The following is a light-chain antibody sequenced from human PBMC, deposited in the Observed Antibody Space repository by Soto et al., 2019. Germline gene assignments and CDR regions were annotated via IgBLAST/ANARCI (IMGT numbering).Light chain of an antibody. J-gene: IGKJ2*01. Sequence: AIQMTQSPSSLSASVGDRVTITCRSSQGIGNELGWYQHKPGKAPKLVIYAASSLQSGVPSRFSGSGSGTSFTLTISSLLPEDSATYYCLQDHNYPYTFGPGTKLEIK. CDR2: AAS. CDR1: QGIGNE. V-gene: IGKV1-6*02. CDR3: LQDHNYPYT.